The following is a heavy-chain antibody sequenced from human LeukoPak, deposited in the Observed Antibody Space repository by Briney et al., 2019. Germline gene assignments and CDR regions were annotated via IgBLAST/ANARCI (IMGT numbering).Heavy chain of an antibody. CDR2: INPNSGGT. V-gene: IGHV1-2*02. D-gene: IGHD6-6*01. CDR1: GYTFTCYY. J-gene: IGHJ5*02. CDR3: ARDRIAARGFDP. Sequence: ASVKVSFKASGYTFTCYYMHWVRQAPGQGLEWMGWINPNSGGTNYAQKFQGRVTMTRDTSISTAYMELSRLRSDDTAVYYCARDRIAARGFDPWGQGTLVTVSS.